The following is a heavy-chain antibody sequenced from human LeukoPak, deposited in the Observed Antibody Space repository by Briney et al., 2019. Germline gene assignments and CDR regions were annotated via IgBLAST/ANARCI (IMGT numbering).Heavy chain of an antibody. D-gene: IGHD2-2*01. CDR2: IKQDGSEK. V-gene: IGHV3-7*01. J-gene: IGHJ6*03. CDR1: GFTFSSYW. Sequence: GGSLRLPCAASGFTFSSYWMSWVRQAPGKGLEWVANIKQDGSEKYYVDSVKGRFTISRDNAKNSLYLQMNSLRAEDTAVYYCARVHPGRDCSSTSCPGGYYYYYMDVWGKGTTVTVSS. CDR3: ARVHPGRDCSSTSCPGGYYYYYMDV.